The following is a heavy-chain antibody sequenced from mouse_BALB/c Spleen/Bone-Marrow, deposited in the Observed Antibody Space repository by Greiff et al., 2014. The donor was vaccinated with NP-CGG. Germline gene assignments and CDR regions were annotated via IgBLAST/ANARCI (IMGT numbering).Heavy chain of an antibody. V-gene: IGHV1-7*01. CDR2: INPSTGYT. Sequence: QVQLQQSGAELAKPGASVKMSCKASGYTFTSYWMHWVKQRPGQGLEWIGYINPSTGYTEYNQKFKDKATLTADKSSSTAYMQLCSLTSEDSAVSYFSSSATMIFAYWGQGTLVTVSA. J-gene: IGHJ3*01. D-gene: IGHD2-4*01. CDR3: SSSATMIFAY. CDR1: GYTFTSYW.